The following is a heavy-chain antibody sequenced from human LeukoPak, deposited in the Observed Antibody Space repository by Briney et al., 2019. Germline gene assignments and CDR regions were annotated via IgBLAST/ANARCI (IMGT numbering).Heavy chain of an antibody. D-gene: IGHD3/OR15-3a*01. J-gene: IGHJ4*02. CDR3: ARDRWTSFDY. CDR1: GFTFRDYD. CDR2: TSGSGGST. V-gene: IGHV3-23*01. Sequence: GGSLRLSCAASGFTFRDYDMSWVRQAPGKGLEWVSATSGSGGSTYYADSVKGRFTISRDYSKNTLHLQMNSLRAEDTAVYYCARDRWTSFDYWGQGTLVTVSS.